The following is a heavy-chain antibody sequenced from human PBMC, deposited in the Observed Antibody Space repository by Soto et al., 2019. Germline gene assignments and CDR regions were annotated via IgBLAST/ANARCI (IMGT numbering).Heavy chain of an antibody. J-gene: IGHJ6*02. D-gene: IGHD3-10*01. CDR2: INSISITI. V-gene: IGHV3-48*02. Sequence: GGSLRLSCAASGFTFSSYSMNWVRQAPGKGLEWVSYINSISITINYADSVKGRFTISRDNAKNSLYLQINNLRDEDTAVYYCAREGLLWFGELIRNYYNFALDVWGQGTTVTVS. CDR3: AREGLLWFGELIRNYYNFALDV. CDR1: GFTFSSYS.